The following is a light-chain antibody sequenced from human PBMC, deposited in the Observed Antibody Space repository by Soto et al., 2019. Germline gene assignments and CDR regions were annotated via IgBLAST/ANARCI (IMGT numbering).Light chain of an antibody. V-gene: IGLV1-51*01. J-gene: IGLJ3*02. Sequence: QSVLTQPPSVSAALGQKVTISCSGSNSNIGNNYVSWYQQLPGTAPKLLIYDNHMRPSGIPDRFSGSKSGTSATLGITGLQTGDEADYYCGTWDSSLSAGVFGGGTSSPS. CDR2: DNH. CDR1: NSNIGNNY. CDR3: GTWDSSLSAGV.